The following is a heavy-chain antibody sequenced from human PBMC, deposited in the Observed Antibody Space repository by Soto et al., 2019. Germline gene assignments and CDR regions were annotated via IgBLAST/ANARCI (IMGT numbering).Heavy chain of an antibody. J-gene: IGHJ4*02. CDR3: VKVAVPSYYYDY. V-gene: IGHV1-69*02. D-gene: IGHD3-10*01. Sequence: SVKVSCKASGDTFNFYSINWVRQAPGLGLEWMGRVNPIVSMSNYAQKFQGRVTMTADKSTSTAYMELSSLISEDTAVYFCVKVAVPSYYYDYWGLGTLVTVSS. CDR1: GDTFNFYS. CDR2: VNPIVSMS.